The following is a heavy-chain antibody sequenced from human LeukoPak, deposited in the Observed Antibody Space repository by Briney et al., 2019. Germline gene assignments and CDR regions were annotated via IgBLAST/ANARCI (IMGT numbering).Heavy chain of an antibody. J-gene: IGHJ4*02. CDR3: AKSYDSGGYPLGDY. CDR1: GFTGPSFA. CDR2: IAAGATGT. Sequence: GESLRLSCSASGFTGPSFAMAWVRQAPGKGLEWVSGIAAGATGTYYSDSVKGRFTISRDNSRKTVQLRMNSLRAEDTAVYYCAKSYDSGGYPLGDYWGQGTLVTVSS. D-gene: IGHD3-22*01. V-gene: IGHV3-23*01.